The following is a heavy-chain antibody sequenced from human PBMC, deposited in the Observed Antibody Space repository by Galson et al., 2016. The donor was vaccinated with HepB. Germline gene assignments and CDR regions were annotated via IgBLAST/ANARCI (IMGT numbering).Heavy chain of an antibody. CDR2: IYYSGST. CDR3: ARRVYGSGSFDY. Sequence: TLSLTCTVSGGSISSGDYYWSWIRQPPGKGLEWIGYIYYSGSTYYNPSLESRVTISVDTSKNQFSLKLSSVTAADTAVYYCARRVYGSGSFDYWGQGTLVTVSS. CDR1: GGSISSGDYY. V-gene: IGHV4-30-4*01. D-gene: IGHD3-10*01. J-gene: IGHJ4*02.